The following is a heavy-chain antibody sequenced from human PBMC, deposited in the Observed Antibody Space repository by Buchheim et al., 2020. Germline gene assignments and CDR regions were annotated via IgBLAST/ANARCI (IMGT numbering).Heavy chain of an antibody. Sequence: QVQVVESGGGVVQPGRSLRLSCAASGFTFSTYGMHWVRQAPGQGLEWVAAIWYDGTNNYYADSVQGRFTLSRDNSKNRLYLQMNSLRAEDTAVYYCARDRDAYDGYFYYSLDVWGQGTT. V-gene: IGHV3-33*01. CDR1: GFTFSTYG. CDR3: ARDRDAYDGYFYYSLDV. J-gene: IGHJ6*02. D-gene: IGHD5-24*01. CDR2: IWYDGTNN.